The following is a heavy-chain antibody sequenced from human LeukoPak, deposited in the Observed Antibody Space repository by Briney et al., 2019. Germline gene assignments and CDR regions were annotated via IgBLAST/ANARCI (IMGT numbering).Heavy chain of an antibody. CDR1: GFSFSDFY. CDR3: ARDALGSYDY. Sequence: PGGPLRLSCAASGFSFSDFYMFWIRPAPGKGVEWISYISNSGSTLYYADSVKGRFTISRDNDKNLLYLQMNSLRADDTAVYYCARDALGSYDYWGQGTLVTVSS. V-gene: IGHV3-11*01. D-gene: IGHD3-10*01. J-gene: IGHJ4*02. CDR2: ISNSGSTL.